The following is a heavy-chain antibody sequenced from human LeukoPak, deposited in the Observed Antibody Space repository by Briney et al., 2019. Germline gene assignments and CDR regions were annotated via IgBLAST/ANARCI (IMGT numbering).Heavy chain of an antibody. CDR1: GFTFSNYA. J-gene: IGHJ4*02. CDR2: ISGSGGST. Sequence: PGGSLRLSCAASGFTFSNYAMNWVRQAPGKGLEWVSAISGSGGSTYYADSVKGWFTISRDNSKNTLYLQMNSLRAEDTAVYYCAESGVRGAGYYFDYWGQGTLVTVSS. V-gene: IGHV3-23*01. D-gene: IGHD3-10*01. CDR3: AESGVRGAGYYFDY.